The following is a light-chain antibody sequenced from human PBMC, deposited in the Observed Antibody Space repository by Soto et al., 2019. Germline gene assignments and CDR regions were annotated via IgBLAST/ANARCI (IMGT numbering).Light chain of an antibody. Sequence: EIVLTQSPGTLSLSPRERATLSCRASQSVSSYLAWYQQKPGQAPRLLIYDASNRATGIPARFSGSGSGTDFTLTISSLEPEDFAVYYCQQRSNWQVTFGQGTRLEIK. CDR3: QQRSNWQVT. V-gene: IGKV3-11*01. CDR1: QSVSSY. J-gene: IGKJ5*01. CDR2: DAS.